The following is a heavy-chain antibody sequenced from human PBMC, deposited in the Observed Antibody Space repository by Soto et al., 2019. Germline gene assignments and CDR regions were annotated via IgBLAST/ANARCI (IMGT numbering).Heavy chain of an antibody. J-gene: IGHJ4*02. Sequence: EVQLLESGGGLVQPGGSLRLSCAASGFTFSSYAMSWVRQAPGKGLEWVSAISGSGGSTYYADSVEGRFTISRDNSKNTLYLQMNSLRAEDTAVYYCAKDSILEWLLPLFDYWGQGTLVTVSS. V-gene: IGHV3-23*01. CDR1: GFTFSSYA. D-gene: IGHD3-3*01. CDR2: ISGSGGST. CDR3: AKDSILEWLLPLFDY.